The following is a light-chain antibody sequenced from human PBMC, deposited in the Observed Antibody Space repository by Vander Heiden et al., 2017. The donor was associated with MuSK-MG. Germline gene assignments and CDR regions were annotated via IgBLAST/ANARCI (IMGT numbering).Light chain of an antibody. CDR3: QQDKSYFLT. J-gene: IGKJ4*01. V-gene: IGKV1-5*03. CDR2: KAS. Sequence: DIQMTQSPSTLSASVGDRVTITCRASQSISSWLAWYQQKPGKAPKLLIYKASSLESGVPSRFSGSGSGTEFTLTISSLQPDDFATYYCQQDKSYFLTFGAGTKVEIK. CDR1: QSISSW.